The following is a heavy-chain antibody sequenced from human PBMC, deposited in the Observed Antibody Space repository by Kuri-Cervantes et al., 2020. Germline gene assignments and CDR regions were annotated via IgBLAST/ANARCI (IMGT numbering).Heavy chain of an antibody. D-gene: IGHD6-19*01. J-gene: IGHJ4*02. Sequence: ASVKVSCKASGYTFTSYGISWVRQAPGQGLEWMGWISAYNGNTNYAQKLQGRVTMTTDTSTSTAYMELSSLRSEDTAVYYCARGSRWLVLYYFDYWGQGTLVTVSS. V-gene: IGHV1-18*01. CDR2: ISAYNGNT. CDR1: GYTFTSYG. CDR3: ARGSRWLVLYYFDY.